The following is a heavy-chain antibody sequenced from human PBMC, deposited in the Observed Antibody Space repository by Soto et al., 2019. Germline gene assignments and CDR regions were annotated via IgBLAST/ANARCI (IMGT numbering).Heavy chain of an antibody. Sequence: ASVKVSCKASGYTFTGYYMQWVRQATGQGLEWIGWINPNGGGTNYAHKFLGWVTMTRDTSISTAYMELSRLRSDDTAVYYCARALYYYDSSGYYPYFDYWGQRTLVTVSS. V-gene: IGHV1-2*04. CDR3: ARALYYYDSSGYYPYFDY. CDR2: INPNGGGT. D-gene: IGHD3-22*01. CDR1: GYTFTGYY. J-gene: IGHJ4*02.